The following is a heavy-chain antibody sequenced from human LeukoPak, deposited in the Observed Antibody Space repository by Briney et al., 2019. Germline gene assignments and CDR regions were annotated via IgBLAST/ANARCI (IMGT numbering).Heavy chain of an antibody. J-gene: IGHJ4*02. CDR2: IWYGGSNT. CDR3: ARDHYCSSTACYVDY. V-gene: IGHV3-33*08. Sequence: PGRSLRLSCAASGFTFSTYGMHWVRQAPGKGLEWVAVIWYGGSNTYYADSVKGRFTISRDNSKNTLYLQMNNLRPEDTAAYYCARDHYCSSTACYVDYWGQGTLVTVSS. CDR1: GFTFSTYG. D-gene: IGHD2-2*01.